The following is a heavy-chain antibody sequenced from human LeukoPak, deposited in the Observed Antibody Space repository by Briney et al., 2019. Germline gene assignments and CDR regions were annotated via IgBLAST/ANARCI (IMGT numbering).Heavy chain of an antibody. D-gene: IGHD3-3*01. CDR3: ARVGESITIFGVGYMDV. Sequence: ASVKVSCKASGYTFTSYAMHWVRQAPGQRLEWMGWINAGNGNTKYSQKFQGRVTITRDTSASTAYMELSSLRSEDTAVYYCARVGESITIFGVGYMDVWGKGNPGHRLL. V-gene: IGHV1-3*01. CDR1: GYTFTSYA. J-gene: IGHJ6*03. CDR2: INAGNGNT.